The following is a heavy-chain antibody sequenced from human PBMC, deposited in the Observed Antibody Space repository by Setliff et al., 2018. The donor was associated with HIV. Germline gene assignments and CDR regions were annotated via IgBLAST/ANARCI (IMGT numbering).Heavy chain of an antibody. CDR2: INPMFGTA. CDR1: GGTFRSFG. D-gene: IGHD5-12*01. J-gene: IGHJ4*02. Sequence: SVKVSCKASGGTFRSFGISWVRQAPGKGLEWVGGINPMFGTANYAQMYLGRVTIRADESTITAHLELSSLTYEDTAVFYCVRDGASGYLSNWGQGTPVTVSS. V-gene: IGHV1-69*13. CDR3: VRDGASGYLSN.